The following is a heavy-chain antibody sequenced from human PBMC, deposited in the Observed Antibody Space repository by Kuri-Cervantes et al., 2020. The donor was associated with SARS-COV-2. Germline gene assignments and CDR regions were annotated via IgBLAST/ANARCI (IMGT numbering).Heavy chain of an antibody. CDR3: ASQLGGGASEYYFDY. J-gene: IGHJ4*02. D-gene: IGHD2-21*01. Sequence: ASVKVSCKASGYTFTGYYMPWVRQAPGQGLEWMGWINPNSGGTNYAQKFQGWVTMTRDTSISTAYMELSRLRSDDTAVYYCASQLGGGASEYYFDYWGQGTLVTVSS. CDR1: GYTFTGYY. CDR2: INPNSGGT. V-gene: IGHV1-2*04.